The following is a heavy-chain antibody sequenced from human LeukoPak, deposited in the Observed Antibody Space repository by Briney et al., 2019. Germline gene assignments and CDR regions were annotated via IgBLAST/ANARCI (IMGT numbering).Heavy chain of an antibody. CDR3: AREWLRSPDAFDI. J-gene: IGHJ3*02. CDR2: INSDGSST. V-gene: IGHV3-74*01. CDR1: GFTFSSYW. Sequence: GGSLRLSCAASGFTFSSYWMHWVRQAPGKGLVWVSRINSDGSSTSYADSVKGRFTISRDNAKNTLYLQMNSLRAEDTAVYYCAREWLRSPDAFDIWGQGTTVTVSS. D-gene: IGHD5-12*01.